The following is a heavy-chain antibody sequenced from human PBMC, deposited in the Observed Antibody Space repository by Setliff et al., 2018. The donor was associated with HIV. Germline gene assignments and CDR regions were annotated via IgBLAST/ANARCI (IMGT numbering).Heavy chain of an antibody. V-gene: IGHV3-7*03. Sequence: GGSLRLSCAASGFSFSNYWMNWVRQVPGKGLEWVANINQDGSEKKYVDSVKGRFTISRDNAKNSLYLQMNSLRAEDTAVYYCAREDNYNYWSGPGYYFDYWGQGTLVTVSS. CDR2: INQDGSEK. CDR3: AREDNYNYWSGPGYYFDY. D-gene: IGHD3-3*01. J-gene: IGHJ4*02. CDR1: GFSFSNYW.